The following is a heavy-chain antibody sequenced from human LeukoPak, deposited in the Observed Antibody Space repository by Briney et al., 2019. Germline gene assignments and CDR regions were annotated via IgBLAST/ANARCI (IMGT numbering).Heavy chain of an antibody. CDR2: ISGSGGST. CDR3: AKGTIAARYYYGMDV. Sequence: GGSLRLSCAASGSTFSSYAMSWVRQAPGKGLEWVSDISGSGGSTYYADSVKGRFTISRDNSKNTLYQQMNSLRAEDTAVYYCAKGTIAARYYYGMDVWGQGTTVTVSS. CDR1: GSTFSSYA. J-gene: IGHJ6*02. V-gene: IGHV3-23*01. D-gene: IGHD6-6*01.